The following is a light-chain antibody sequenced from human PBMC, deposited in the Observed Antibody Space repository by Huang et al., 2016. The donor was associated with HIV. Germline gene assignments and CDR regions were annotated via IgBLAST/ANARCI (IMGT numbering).Light chain of an antibody. CDR1: QNISNW. J-gene: IGKJ1*01. V-gene: IGKV1-5*03. CDR3: QQYNNYSRT. CDR2: KSS. Sequence: DIRMTQSPSTLSAFLGDRITITCRASQNISNWLAWYQQKPRKAPKVLIYKSSSLERGVPSRFSGSGSGTEFALTISSLQPDDFGTYYCQQYNNYSRTFGQGTKVEIK.